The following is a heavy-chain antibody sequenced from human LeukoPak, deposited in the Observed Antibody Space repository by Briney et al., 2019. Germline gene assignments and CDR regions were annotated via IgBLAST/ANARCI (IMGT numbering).Heavy chain of an antibody. CDR2: ISYDGNNK. CDR3: ARDLVGGWDDSSGYYYGYFDY. CDR1: GFTFAIYA. D-gene: IGHD3-22*01. J-gene: IGHJ4*02. Sequence: GRSLRLSCAASGFTFAIYAMHWVRQAPGKGLEWVAVISYDGNNKYYADSVKGRFTISRDNSKNTLYLQMNSLRAEGTAVYYCARDLVGGWDDSSGYYYGYFDYWGQGTLVTVSS. V-gene: IGHV3-30-3*01.